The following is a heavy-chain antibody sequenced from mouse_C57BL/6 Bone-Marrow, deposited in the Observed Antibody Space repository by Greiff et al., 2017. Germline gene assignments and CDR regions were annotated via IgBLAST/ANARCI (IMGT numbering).Heavy chain of an antibody. CDR2: IDPENGDT. J-gene: IGHJ4*01. D-gene: IGHD2-3*01. V-gene: IGHV14-4*01. Sequence: VQLQPSGAELVRPGASVKLSCTASGFNIKDDYMHWVKQRPEQGLEWIGWIDPENGDTEYASKFQGKATITADTSSNTAYLQLSSLTSEDTAVYYCTTFGWYAMDYWGQGTSVTVSS. CDR1: GFNIKDDY. CDR3: TTFGWYAMDY.